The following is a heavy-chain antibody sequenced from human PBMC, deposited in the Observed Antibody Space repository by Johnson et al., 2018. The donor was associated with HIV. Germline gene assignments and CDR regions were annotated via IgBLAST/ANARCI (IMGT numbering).Heavy chain of an antibody. CDR1: GFTFSDYY. J-gene: IGHJ3*02. CDR3: AKDRSTGWYPAFDI. V-gene: IGHV3-11*01. Sequence: QVQLVESGGGLVQPGGSLRLSCVASGFTFSDYYMSWIRQAPGKGLEWVSYISSSGSTKYYADSVRGRFTISRDNAKNSLYLQMNSLRAEDTALYYCAKDRSTGWYPAFDIWGQGTMVTVSS. CDR2: ISSSGSTK. D-gene: IGHD6-19*01.